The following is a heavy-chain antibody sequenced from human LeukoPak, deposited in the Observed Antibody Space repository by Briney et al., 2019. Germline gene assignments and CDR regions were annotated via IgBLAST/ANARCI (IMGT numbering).Heavy chain of an antibody. D-gene: IGHD3-9*01. Sequence: PGGSLRLSCAASGFTFSSYVMSWVRQAPGKGLEWVSAISGSGGTIYYADSVKGRFTISRDNSKNTLYLQMNSLRAEDTAVYYCARDIYDILTGYYYGMDVWGQGTTVTVSS. V-gene: IGHV3-23*01. CDR3: ARDIYDILTGYYYGMDV. J-gene: IGHJ6*02. CDR1: GFTFSSYV. CDR2: ISGSGGTI.